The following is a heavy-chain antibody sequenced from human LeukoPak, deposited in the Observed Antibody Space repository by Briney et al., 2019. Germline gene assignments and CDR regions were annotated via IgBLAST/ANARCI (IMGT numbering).Heavy chain of an antibody. CDR2: ISGYNGIT. V-gene: IGHV1-18*01. J-gene: IGHJ6*02. D-gene: IGHD6-13*01. Sequence: ASVKVSCKASGYSFTSYGISWVRQAPGEGLEWMGWISGYNGITNHAQNLQSRVTMTTDTSTSTGYMELRSLRSDDTAVYYCAGDVQVAAAGMTYYHYGMDVWGQGTTVTVSS. CDR3: AGDVQVAAAGMTYYHYGMDV. CDR1: GYSFTSYG.